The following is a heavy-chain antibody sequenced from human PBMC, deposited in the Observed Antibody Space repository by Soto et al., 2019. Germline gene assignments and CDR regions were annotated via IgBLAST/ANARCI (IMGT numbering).Heavy chain of an antibody. CDR2: IIPIFGTA. CDR1: GGTFSSYA. Sequence: QVQLVQSGAEVKKPGSSVKVSCQASGGTFSSYAISGVRQAPGQGLEWMGGIIPIFGTANYAQKFQGRVTITADESTGTASMELSSLRSEDTAVDYCARDVPAAGYYYGMDVWGQGTTVTVSS. V-gene: IGHV1-69*12. D-gene: IGHD2-2*01. CDR3: ARDVPAAGYYYGMDV. J-gene: IGHJ6*02.